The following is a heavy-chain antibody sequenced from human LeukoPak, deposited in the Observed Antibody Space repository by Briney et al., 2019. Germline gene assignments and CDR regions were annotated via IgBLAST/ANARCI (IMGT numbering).Heavy chain of an antibody. CDR2: IYYSGST. Sequence: NPSETLSLTCTVSGGSISSSSYYWGWIRQPPGKGLEWIGSIYYSGSTYYNPSLKSRVTISLDTSKNQFSLKLSSVTAADTAVYYCARTRQEAAAYWGQGTLVTVSS. CDR1: GGSISSSSYY. CDR3: ARTRQEAAAY. J-gene: IGHJ4*02. V-gene: IGHV4-39*07. D-gene: IGHD6-13*01.